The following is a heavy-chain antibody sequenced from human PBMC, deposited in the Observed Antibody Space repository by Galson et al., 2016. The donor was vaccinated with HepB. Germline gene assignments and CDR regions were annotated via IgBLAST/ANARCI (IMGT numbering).Heavy chain of an antibody. J-gene: IGHJ4*02. CDR1: GFTFSNYA. D-gene: IGHD1-1*01. Sequence: SLRLSCAASGFTFSNYAMNWVRQAPGKGLEWVSVISGSGGSTYFADSVKGRFTISRDNSKNTLYLQMNSLRAEDTAVYYCAKDRTTYRLFDYWGQGTLVTVSS. CDR2: ISGSGGST. CDR3: AKDRTTYRLFDY. V-gene: IGHV3-23*01.